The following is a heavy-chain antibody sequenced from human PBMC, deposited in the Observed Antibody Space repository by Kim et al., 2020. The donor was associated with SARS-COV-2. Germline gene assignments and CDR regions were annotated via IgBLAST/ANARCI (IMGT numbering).Heavy chain of an antibody. CDR1: GFTFGDSA. CDR2: IRSKAYGGTT. Sequence: GGSLRLSCTASGFTFGDSAMSWFRQAPGKGLEWVGWIRSKAYGGTTEYAASVKGRFTISRDDSKSIAYLQMNSLKTEDTAVYYCARGAYSSGFKYWGQGTLVTVSS. V-gene: IGHV3-49*03. D-gene: IGHD3-22*01. CDR3: ARGAYSSGFKY. J-gene: IGHJ4*02.